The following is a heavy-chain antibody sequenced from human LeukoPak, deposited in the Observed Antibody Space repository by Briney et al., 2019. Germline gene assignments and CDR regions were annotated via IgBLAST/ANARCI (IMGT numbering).Heavy chain of an antibody. CDR3: ARDPRLLGYCSGGSCYSSAFDI. J-gene: IGHJ3*02. CDR1: GFTFDDYG. CDR2: INWNGGST. Sequence: GGSLMLSCAASGFTFDDYGMSWVRQAPGKGLEWVSGINWNGGSTCYADSVKGRFTISRDNAKNSLYLQMNSLRAEDTALYYCARDPRLLGYCSGGSCYSSAFDIWGQGTTVTVSS. D-gene: IGHD2-15*01. V-gene: IGHV3-20*04.